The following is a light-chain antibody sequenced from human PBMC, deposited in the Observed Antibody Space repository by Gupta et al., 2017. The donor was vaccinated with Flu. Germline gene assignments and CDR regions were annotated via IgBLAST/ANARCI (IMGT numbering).Light chain of an antibody. CDR1: DFGGTY. Sequence: SQGRPATITCFGVDFGGTYLTWNQHKPGQSPVLRIFQKKGRPSGIPGRFSGPAPGNTATLTFGGTQATDEADYTGQAWDTSIVLFGGGTKLTV. CDR3: QAWDTSIVL. J-gene: IGLJ2*01. CDR2: QKK. V-gene: IGLV3-1*01.